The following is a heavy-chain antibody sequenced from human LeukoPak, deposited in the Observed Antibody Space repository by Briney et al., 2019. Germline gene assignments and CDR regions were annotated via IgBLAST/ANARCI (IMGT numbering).Heavy chain of an antibody. CDR1: GFTFSSYG. J-gene: IGHJ5*01. CDR3: AKGRSSGWYANGFDS. Sequence: GGSLRLSCAASGFTFSSYGMHWVRQAPGKGLEWVAFIRYDGSNKYYADSVKGRLTISRDNSKNTLYLQMNSLRAEDTAVYYCAKGRSSGWYANGFDSWGQGTLVTVSS. V-gene: IGHV3-30*02. D-gene: IGHD6-19*01. CDR2: IRYDGSNK.